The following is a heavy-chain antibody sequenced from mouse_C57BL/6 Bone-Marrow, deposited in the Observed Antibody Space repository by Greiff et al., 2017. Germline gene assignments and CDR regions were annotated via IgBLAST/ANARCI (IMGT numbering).Heavy chain of an antibody. CDR2: ISNLAYSI. J-gene: IGHJ4*01. Sequence: EVQLVESGGGLVQPGGSLKLSCAASGFTFSDYGMAWVRQAPRKGPEWVAFISNLAYSIYYADTVTGRFTISRENAKNTRYLEMSSLRSEDTAMYYCARAPGGAMDYWGQGTSVTVSS. D-gene: IGHD3-1*01. V-gene: IGHV5-15*01. CDR3: ARAPGGAMDY. CDR1: GFTFSDYG.